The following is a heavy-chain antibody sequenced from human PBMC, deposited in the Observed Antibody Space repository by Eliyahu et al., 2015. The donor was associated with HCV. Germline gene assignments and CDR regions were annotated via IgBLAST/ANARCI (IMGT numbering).Heavy chain of an antibody. V-gene: IGHV5-51*01. Sequence: EVQLVQSGAEVKKPGESLKISCKGSGYTFSGYWIAWVRQMPGXGLEWMGIIYPGDSDTRYSPSFQGQVTISADKSISTAHLQWSSLKASDTAMYYCARRVDTGNPGNYDIWGQGTMVTVSS. J-gene: IGHJ3*02. CDR2: IYPGDSDT. CDR1: GYTFSGYW. CDR3: ARRVDTGNPGNYDI. D-gene: IGHD5-18*01.